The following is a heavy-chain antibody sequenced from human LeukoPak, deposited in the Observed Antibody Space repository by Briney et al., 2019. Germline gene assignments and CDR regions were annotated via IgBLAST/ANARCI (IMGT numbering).Heavy chain of an antibody. CDR3: ARTTYDSSGYYGPSFDY. V-gene: IGHV4-59*01. CDR2: VSYSGRT. CDR1: GASISNYY. Sequence: SETLSLTCTVSGASISNYYWSWIRQPPGKGLECIGYVSYSGRTNHNPSLKSRVTISVDTSKNQFSLKVSSVTAADTAVYYCARTTYDSSGYYGPSFDYWGQGTLVTVSS. J-gene: IGHJ4*02. D-gene: IGHD3-22*01.